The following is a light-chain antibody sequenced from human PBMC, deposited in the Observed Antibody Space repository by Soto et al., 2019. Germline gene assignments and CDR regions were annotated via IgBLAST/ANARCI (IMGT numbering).Light chain of an antibody. J-gene: IGLJ2*01. CDR1: SIDVGTYTL. V-gene: IGLV2-23*02. CDR2: EVT. Sequence: QTAVTQRAAESGSPGQSITLSYKKTSIDVGTYTLVSWYRQYPGKAPKLLLYEVTKLPSGVSNRFSGSKSGNTASLTISGLQAEDEADYFCCSYAGSKTFVVFGGGTKSPS. CDR3: CSYAGSKTFVV.